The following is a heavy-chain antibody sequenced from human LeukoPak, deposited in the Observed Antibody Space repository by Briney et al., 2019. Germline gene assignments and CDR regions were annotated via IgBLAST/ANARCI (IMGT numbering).Heavy chain of an antibody. CDR1: GFTFSSYI. CDR2: ISSDSNYI. D-gene: IGHD1-26*01. Sequence: GGTLRLSRAASGFTFSSYIMNWVRQAPGTGLEWVSSISSDSNYIFYAESVKGRFTISRDNAKNSLYLQMNSLRDEDTAVYYCARKFYGSGSHYFDCWGQGTLVTVSS. J-gene: IGHJ4*02. V-gene: IGHV3-21*01. CDR3: ARKFYGSGSHYFDC.